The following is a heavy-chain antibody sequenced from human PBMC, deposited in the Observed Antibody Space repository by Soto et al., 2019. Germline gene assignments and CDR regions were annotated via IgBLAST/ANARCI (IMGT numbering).Heavy chain of an antibody. V-gene: IGHV4-34*01. CDR3: ARGKVAAAGEVWFDP. CDR2: INHSGST. Sequence: QVQLQQWGAGLLKPSETLSLTCAVYGGSFSGYYWSWIRQPPGKGLEWIGEINHSGSTNYNPSLKSRVTISVDTSKNQFSLKLSSVTAADTAVYYCARGKVAAAGEVWFDPRGQGTLVTVSS. D-gene: IGHD6-13*01. CDR1: GGSFSGYY. J-gene: IGHJ5*02.